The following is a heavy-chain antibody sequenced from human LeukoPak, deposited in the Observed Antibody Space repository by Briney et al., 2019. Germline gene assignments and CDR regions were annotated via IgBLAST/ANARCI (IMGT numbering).Heavy chain of an antibody. CDR2: LNSDGSST. Sequence: QPGGSLRLSCAASGLSFSSYWMHWVRQVPGKGLVWASRLNSDGSSTSYADSVKGRFTISRDNAKNTLYLQMNSLRAEDTAVYYCVRGGYYVSGSFDYWGQGTLVTVSS. CDR3: VRGGYYVSGSFDY. J-gene: IGHJ4*02. V-gene: IGHV3-74*01. CDR1: GLSFSSYW. D-gene: IGHD3-10*01.